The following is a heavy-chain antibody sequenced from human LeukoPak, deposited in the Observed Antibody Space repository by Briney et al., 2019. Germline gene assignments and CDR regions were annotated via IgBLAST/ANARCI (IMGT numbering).Heavy chain of an antibody. V-gene: IGHV4-39*01. J-gene: IGHJ6*03. D-gene: IGHD3-10*01. CDR3: ARVHYGSGSLYYYYYYMDV. CDR2: IYYGGST. CDR1: GGSISRSRYY. Sequence: PSETLSLTCTASGGSISRSRYYWGWIRQPPGKGLEWIGSIYYGGSTYYSPSLKSRVTISVDTSKNQFSLKLTSVTAADTAVYYCARVHYGSGSLYYYYYYMDVWGKGTTVTVSS.